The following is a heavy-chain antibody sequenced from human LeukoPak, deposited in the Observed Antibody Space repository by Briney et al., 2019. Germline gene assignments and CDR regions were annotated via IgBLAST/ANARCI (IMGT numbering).Heavy chain of an antibody. J-gene: IGHJ4*02. CDR3: ARGPHPYTSGWYHFDY. V-gene: IGHV3-48*03. D-gene: IGHD6-19*01. Sequence: PGGSLRLSCAASRFTFSSYEMNWVRQAPGKGLEWVSYISSSGGTIYYADSVKGRFTISRDNAKSSLSLQMNSLRAEDTAVYYCARGPHPYTSGWYHFDYWGQGTLVTVSS. CDR2: ISSSGGTI. CDR1: RFTFSSYE.